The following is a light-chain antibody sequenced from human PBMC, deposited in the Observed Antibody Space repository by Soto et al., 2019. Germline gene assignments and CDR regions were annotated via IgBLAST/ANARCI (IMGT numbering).Light chain of an antibody. V-gene: IGLV3-21*02. CDR2: DDS. CDR3: QSADSSGTYV. Sequence: SSELTQPPSVSVAPGQTARITCGGDNIGTKSVHWYQQRPGQAPVLVVYDDSDRPSGISERFSGSTSGTTVTLIISGVQAEDEADYYCQSADSSGTYVFGSGTKLTVL. J-gene: IGLJ1*01. CDR1: NIGTKS.